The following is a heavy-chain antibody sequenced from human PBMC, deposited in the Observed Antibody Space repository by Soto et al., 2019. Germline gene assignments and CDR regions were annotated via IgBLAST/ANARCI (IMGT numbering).Heavy chain of an antibody. CDR1: GFTITSSA. CDR2: TGISGRTT. J-gene: IGHJ4*02. Sequence: EVQLLDSGGGLVQLGESLRLSCAASGFTITSSAMSWVRQAPGKGLEWVSTTGISGRTTYYADSVKGRFTVSRDDSKNTLDLQMSSLRAEDTAVYYCATVHNTSRSFDYWGQGTPVTVSS. CDR3: ATVHNTSRSFDY. D-gene: IGHD1-20*01. V-gene: IGHV3-23*01.